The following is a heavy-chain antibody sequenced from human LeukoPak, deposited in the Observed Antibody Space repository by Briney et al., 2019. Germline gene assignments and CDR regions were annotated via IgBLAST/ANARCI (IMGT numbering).Heavy chain of an antibody. CDR3: ARGIRLVRGVITPNFDH. Sequence: ESLKISCEGSGYSFTNYWIAWVRQMPGKGLEWMGIIYPGDSDATYSPSFQGQVTISTDKSIGTAYLQWSSLKASDTAMYYCARGIRLVRGVITPNFDHWGQGTLVTVSS. CDR2: IYPGDSDA. J-gene: IGHJ4*02. D-gene: IGHD3-10*01. CDR1: GYSFTNYW. V-gene: IGHV5-51*01.